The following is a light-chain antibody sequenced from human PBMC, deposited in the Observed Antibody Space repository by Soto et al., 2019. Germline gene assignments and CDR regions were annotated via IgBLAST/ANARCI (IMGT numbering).Light chain of an antibody. Sequence: EIALTQSPATLSLSPGESATLSCRASQSVNSNLAWYQQKPGQAPRLLIYDASRRATGIPARFSGTGSGTDFTLTISSLQAEDVALYYCQQYYSTPALSFGGGTKVEIK. CDR2: DAS. CDR3: QQYYSTPALS. J-gene: IGKJ4*01. V-gene: IGKV3-11*01. CDR1: QSVNSN.